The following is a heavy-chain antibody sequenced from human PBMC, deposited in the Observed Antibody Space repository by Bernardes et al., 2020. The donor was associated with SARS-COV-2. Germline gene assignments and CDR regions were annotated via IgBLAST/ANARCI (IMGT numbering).Heavy chain of an antibody. CDR2: IIGSAERL. V-gene: IGHV3-23*01. CDR3: AKDSIPDSAWNFDF. Sequence: GSYRLYSAASGFNFHIYALSWFRLAPGTGTEWVSGIIGSAERLYYADSVKGRFIISRDNSNNILYLQMNSLRADDTAIYFCAKDSIPDSAWNFDFWGRGTVVTVSS. CDR1: GFNFHIYA. D-gene: IGHD2-2*02. J-gene: IGHJ4*02.